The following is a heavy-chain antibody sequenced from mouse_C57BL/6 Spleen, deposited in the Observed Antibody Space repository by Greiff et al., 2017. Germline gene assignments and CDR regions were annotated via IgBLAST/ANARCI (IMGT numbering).Heavy chain of an antibody. V-gene: IGHV14-2*01. D-gene: IGHD1-1*01. CDR1: GFNIKDYY. Sequence: VHVKQSGAELVKPGASVKLSCTASGFNIKDYYMHWVKQRTEQGLEWIGRIDPEDGETKYAPKFQGKATITADTSSNTAYLQLSSLTSEDTAVYYCAPDYYGSSYGDYFDYWGQGTTLTVSS. CDR2: IDPEDGET. J-gene: IGHJ2*01. CDR3: APDYYGSSYGDYFDY.